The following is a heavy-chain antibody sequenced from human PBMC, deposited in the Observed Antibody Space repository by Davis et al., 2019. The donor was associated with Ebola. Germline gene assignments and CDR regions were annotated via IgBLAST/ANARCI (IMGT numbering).Heavy chain of an antibody. CDR3: ARIVGATSWFDP. J-gene: IGHJ5*02. Sequence: SETLSLTCAVYGGSFRGHYWSWIRQPPWKGLEWIGEINHSGSTNYNPSLKSRVTISVDTSKNQFSLKLSSVTAADTAVYYCARIVGATSWFDPWGQGTLVTVSS. CDR1: GGSFRGHY. D-gene: IGHD1-26*01. V-gene: IGHV4-34*01. CDR2: INHSGST.